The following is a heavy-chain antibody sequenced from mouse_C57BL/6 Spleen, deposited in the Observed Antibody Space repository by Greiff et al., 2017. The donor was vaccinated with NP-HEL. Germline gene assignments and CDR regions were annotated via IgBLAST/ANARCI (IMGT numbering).Heavy chain of an antibody. CDR3: ARASYGNYDGFAY. D-gene: IGHD2-10*01. CDR2: IYPGSGST. CDR1: GYTFTSYW. V-gene: IGHV1-55*01. J-gene: IGHJ3*01. Sequence: QVQLQQPGAELVKPGASVKMSCKASGYTFTSYWITWVKQRPGQGLEWIGDIYPGSGSTNYNEKFKSKATLTVDTSSSTAYMQLSSLTSEDSAVDYWARASYGNYDGFAYWGQGTLVTVSA.